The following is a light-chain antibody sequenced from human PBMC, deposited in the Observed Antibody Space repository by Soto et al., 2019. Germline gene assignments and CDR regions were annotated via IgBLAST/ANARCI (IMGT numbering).Light chain of an antibody. CDR2: DAY. J-gene: IGKJ5*01. V-gene: IGKV3-11*01. CDR1: QSFLGL. CDR3: QQRHMWPIT. Sequence: EVVLTQSPVTLSLSAGERSTLSCRASQSFLGLLAWYQQKPGQAPRLLIYDAYNRATGIPPRFSGSGSGTDFTLTISSLEPEDSAVYYCQQRHMWPITFGQGTRLEI.